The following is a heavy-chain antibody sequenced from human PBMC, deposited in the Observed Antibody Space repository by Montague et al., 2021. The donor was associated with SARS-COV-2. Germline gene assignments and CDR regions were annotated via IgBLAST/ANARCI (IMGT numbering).Heavy chain of an antibody. CDR3: AHRRGTMSGWSNLNH. D-gene: IGHD6-19*01. CDR2: ISWNDDK. J-gene: IGHJ5*02. V-gene: IGHV2-5*01. Sequence: PALVKPTQTLMLTCTFSGFSLRSTGQSVGWIRQSPGKALEWLALISWNDDKRYSPSLKSRLTITKDTSNYQVVLTMTNMDPVDTGTYYCAHRRGTMSGWSNLNHWGQGTLVAVSS. CDR1: GFSLRSTGQS.